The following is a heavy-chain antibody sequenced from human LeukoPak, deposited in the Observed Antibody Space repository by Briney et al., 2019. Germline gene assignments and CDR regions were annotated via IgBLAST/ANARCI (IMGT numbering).Heavy chain of an antibody. CDR3: ARDLPRGSSSDWYYVY. J-gene: IGHJ4*02. D-gene: IGHD6-19*01. CDR1: GYVFTSYA. Sequence: GASVKVSCKASGYVFTSYAMHWVRQAPGQRLEWMGWINAGNGSTKYSQKFQGRVTITRDTSASTAYMKLSSLRSEDTAVYYCARDLPRGSSSDWYYVYWGQGTLVTVS. V-gene: IGHV1-3*01. CDR2: INAGNGST.